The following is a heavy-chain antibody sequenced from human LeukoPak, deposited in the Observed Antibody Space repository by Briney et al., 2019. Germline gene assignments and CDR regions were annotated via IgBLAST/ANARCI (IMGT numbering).Heavy chain of an antibody. D-gene: IGHD2-21*01. V-gene: IGHV4-31*03. CDR2: IYYSGST. J-gene: IGHJ4*02. Sequence: PSETLSLTCTVSGGSISSGGYYWSWIRQHPGKGLEWIGYIYYSGSTYYNPSLKSRVTISVDTSKNQFSLKLSSVTAADTAVYYCARVVVIPTTPPPYYFDHWGQGTLVTVSS. CDR1: GGSISSGGYY. CDR3: ARVVVIPTTPPPYYFDH.